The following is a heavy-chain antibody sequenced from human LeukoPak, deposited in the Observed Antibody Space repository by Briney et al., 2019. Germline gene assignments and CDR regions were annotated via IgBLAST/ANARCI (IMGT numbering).Heavy chain of an antibody. CDR2: LQPKSGGT. CDR1: GYTFSVYY. J-gene: IGHJ4*02. CDR3: ARGYEGYDY. Sequence: EASVKVSCKASGYTFSVYYMHWVRQAPGEGLEWMGWLQPKSGGTNYAQNFQGRVTMTWDTSISTAYMELKRLRSDDTAVYYCARGYEGYDYWGQGTPVTVSS. D-gene: IGHD2-2*01. V-gene: IGHV1-2*02.